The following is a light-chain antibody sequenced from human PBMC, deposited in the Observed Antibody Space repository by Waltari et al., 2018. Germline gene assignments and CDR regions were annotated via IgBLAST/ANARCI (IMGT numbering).Light chain of an antibody. CDR1: QGISSF. CDR3: QQYSSDSHS. V-gene: IGKV1-9*01. J-gene: IGKJ2*01. CDR2: AAS. Sequence: IQLTQSPSSLSASVGDRVTITCRASQGISSFLAWYQQKPGKAPKPLIYAASTLQTGVPARFSGSGSRTDFTLTISSLQPEDFATYYCQQYSSDSHSFGQGTRLEI.